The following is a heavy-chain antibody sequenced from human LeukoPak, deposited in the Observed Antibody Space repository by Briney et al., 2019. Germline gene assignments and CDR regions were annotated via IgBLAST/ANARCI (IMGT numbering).Heavy chain of an antibody. V-gene: IGHV3-7*01. CDR3: ARDGLLTYAFDI. Sequence: GGSLRLSCSASGFTFSGYWMSWVRQAPGKGLEWVANIKKDGSVQNYVDSVKGRFTISRDNAKNSLFLQMNGLRAEDTAVYFCARDGLLTYAFDIWGQGTLVTVSP. D-gene: IGHD3/OR15-3a*01. CDR1: GFTFSGYW. CDR2: IKKDGSVQ. J-gene: IGHJ3*02.